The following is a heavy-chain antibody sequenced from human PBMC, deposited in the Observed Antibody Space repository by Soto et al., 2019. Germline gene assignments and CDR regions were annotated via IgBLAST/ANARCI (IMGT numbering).Heavy chain of an antibody. CDR2: ISSSSSYI. CDR3: ASGPGTTVAIGDGAFDI. J-gene: IGHJ3*02. D-gene: IGHD4-17*01. Sequence: GGSLRLSCAASGFTFSSYSMNWVRQAPGKGLEWVSSISSSSSYIYYADSVKGRFTISRDNAKNSLYLQMNSLRAEDTAVYYCASGPGTTVAIGDGAFDIWGQGTMVTVSS. CDR1: GFTFSSYS. V-gene: IGHV3-21*01.